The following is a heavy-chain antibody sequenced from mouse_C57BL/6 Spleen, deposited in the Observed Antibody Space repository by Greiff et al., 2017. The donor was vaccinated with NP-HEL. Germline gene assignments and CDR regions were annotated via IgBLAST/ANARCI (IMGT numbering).Heavy chain of an antibody. CDR2: IHPNSGST. V-gene: IGHV1-64*01. D-gene: IGHD2-2*01. CDR3: ASRIYYGFMDY. Sequence: QVQLKQPGAELVKPGASVKLSCKASGYTFTSYWMHWVKQRPGQGLEWIGMIHPNSGSTNYNEKFKSKATLTVDKSSSTAYMQLSSLTSEDSAVYYCASRIYYGFMDYWGQGTSVTVSS. CDR1: GYTFTSYW. J-gene: IGHJ4*01.